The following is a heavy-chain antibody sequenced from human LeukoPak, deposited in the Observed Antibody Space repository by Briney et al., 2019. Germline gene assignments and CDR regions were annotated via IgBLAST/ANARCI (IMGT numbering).Heavy chain of an antibody. Sequence: GGSLRLSCAASGFTFSGSATHWVRQASGKGLEWVGRIRSKANSYATAYAASVKGRFTISRDDSKNTAYLQMNSLKTEDTAVYYCTSSFTIRSYYYYYMDVWGKGTTVTVSS. J-gene: IGHJ6*03. CDR3: TSSFTIRSYYYYYMDV. D-gene: IGHD3-3*01. CDR2: IRSKANSYAT. V-gene: IGHV3-73*01. CDR1: GFTFSGSA.